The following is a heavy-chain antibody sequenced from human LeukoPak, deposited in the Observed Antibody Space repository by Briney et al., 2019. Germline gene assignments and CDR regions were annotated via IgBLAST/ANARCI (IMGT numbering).Heavy chain of an antibody. Sequence: GGSLRLSCAGSGFTFSSYGMHWVRQAPGKGLEWVSVISYDGSNKYYADSVKGRFTISRDNSKNTLYLQMNSLRAEDTAVYYCAKDRSLRFLEWIPPTYWGQGTLVTVSS. CDR2: ISYDGSNK. V-gene: IGHV3-30*18. D-gene: IGHD3-3*01. J-gene: IGHJ4*02. CDR3: AKDRSLRFLEWIPPTY. CDR1: GFTFSSYG.